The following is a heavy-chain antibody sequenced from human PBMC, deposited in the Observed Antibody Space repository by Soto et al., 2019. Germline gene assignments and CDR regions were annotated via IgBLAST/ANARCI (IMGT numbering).Heavy chain of an antibody. J-gene: IGHJ4*02. Sequence: EVQLVESGGGLVQPGGSLKLSCAASGFPFSGSAMHWVRQASGKGLEWVGRIRSKANSYATAYAASVKGRFTISRDDSKNTAYLQMNSLKTEDTAVYYCTRISRDILTAEFDYWGQGTLVTVSS. CDR1: GFPFSGSA. V-gene: IGHV3-73*02. CDR2: IRSKANSYAT. D-gene: IGHD3-9*01. CDR3: TRISRDILTAEFDY.